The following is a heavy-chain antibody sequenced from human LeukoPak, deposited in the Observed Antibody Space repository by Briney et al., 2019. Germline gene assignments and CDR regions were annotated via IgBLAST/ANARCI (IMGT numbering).Heavy chain of an antibody. D-gene: IGHD3-10*01. CDR2: ISYTGST. CDR3: ARTAKYYYGSETYYFFDY. V-gene: IGHV4-59*01. Sequence: PSETLFLTCTVSGGSISRYYWSWIHQPPGKGLEWIGYISYTGSTTYNSSLKSRVTISLDTSQNQFSLTLTSVTPADTAVYYCARTAKYYYGSETYYFFDYWGQGTLVTVSS. J-gene: IGHJ4*02. CDR1: GGSISRYY.